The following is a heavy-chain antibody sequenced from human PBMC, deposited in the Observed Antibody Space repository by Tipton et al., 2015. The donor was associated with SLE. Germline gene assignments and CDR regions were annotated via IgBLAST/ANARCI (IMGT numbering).Heavy chain of an antibody. CDR2: IYYSGRT. D-gene: IGHD2-2*03. CDR1: GGSISCSSYY. CDR3: ARDLDKRDAFDI. J-gene: IGHJ3*02. V-gene: IGHV4-39*07. Sequence: TLSLTCTVSGGSISCSSYYWGWIRQPPGKGLEWIGSIYYSGRTYYSPSLKSRVTISVDTSKNQFSLKLSSVTAADTAVYYCARDLDKRDAFDIWGQGTMVTVSS.